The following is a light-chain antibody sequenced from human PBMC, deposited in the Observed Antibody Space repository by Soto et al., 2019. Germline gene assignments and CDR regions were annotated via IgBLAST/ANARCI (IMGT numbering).Light chain of an antibody. CDR2: GAS. CDR1: QSVSSGY. V-gene: IGKV3-20*01. CDR3: QQYGSSPVT. J-gene: IGKJ5*01. Sequence: EIVLTQSPGTLSLSPGERATLSCRASQSVSSGYLAWYQQKPGQAPRLLIYGASNRATGIPDRFSGSGSGTDFTLTISRLEPEDFAVYFCQQYGSSPVTFDQGTRLEIK.